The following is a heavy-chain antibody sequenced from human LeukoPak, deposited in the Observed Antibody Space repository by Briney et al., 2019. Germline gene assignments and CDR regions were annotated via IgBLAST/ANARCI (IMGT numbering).Heavy chain of an antibody. CDR3: ARLKKAEYYYDSSGYYPHFDY. D-gene: IGHD3-22*01. J-gene: IGHJ4*02. V-gene: IGHV4-39*07. CDR1: GGSISSSSYY. Sequence: SETLSLTRTVSGGSISSSSYYWGWIRQPPGKGLEWIGSIYYSGSTYYNPSLKSRVTISVDTSKNQFSLKLSSVTAADTAVYYCARLKKAEYYYDSSGYYPHFDYWGQGTLVTVSS. CDR2: IYYSGST.